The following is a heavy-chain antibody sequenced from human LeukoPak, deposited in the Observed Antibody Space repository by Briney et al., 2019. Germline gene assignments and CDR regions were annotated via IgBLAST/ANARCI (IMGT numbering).Heavy chain of an antibody. V-gene: IGHV4-39*01. D-gene: IGHD1-26*01. CDR2: IYYTGNT. J-gene: IGHJ4*02. CDR3: VKSGGYGLIDC. CDR1: GASISGSGYY. Sequence: PSETLSLTCAVSGASISGSGYYLGWIRQSPGKGLEWIGNIYYTGNTYYNASLQSRVTISIDTSENQFSLRLNSVTAADTAMYYCVKSGGYGLIDCWGPGTLVTVSS.